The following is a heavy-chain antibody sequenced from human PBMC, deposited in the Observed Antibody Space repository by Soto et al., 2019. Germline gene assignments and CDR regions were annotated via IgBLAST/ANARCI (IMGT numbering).Heavy chain of an antibody. Sequence: QVQLQESGPGLVKPSQTLSLTCTVSGGSISSGGYYWSWIRQHPGKGLEWIGYIYYSGSTYYNPSLKSRVTISVDTSKNQFSLKLSSVPAADTAVYYCARDRGMWGSGGSSRGFDYWGQGTLVTVSS. CDR3: ARDRGMWGSGGSSRGFDY. V-gene: IGHV4-31*03. CDR2: IYYSGST. J-gene: IGHJ4*02. CDR1: GGSISSGGYY. D-gene: IGHD2-15*01.